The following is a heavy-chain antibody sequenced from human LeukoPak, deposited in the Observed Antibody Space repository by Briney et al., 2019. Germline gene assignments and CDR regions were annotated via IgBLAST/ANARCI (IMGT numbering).Heavy chain of an antibody. V-gene: IGHV4-34*01. CDR3: ARARPFGTSLRYYYYYYMDV. CDR2: INHSGST. J-gene: IGHJ6*03. CDR1: GGSFSGYY. Sequence: SETLSLTXAVYGGSFSGYYWSWIRQPPGKGLEWIGEINHSGSTNYNPSLKSRVTISVDTSKNQCSLKLSSVTAADTAVYYCARARPFGTSLRYYYYYYMDVWGKGTTVTVSS. D-gene: IGHD3-16*01.